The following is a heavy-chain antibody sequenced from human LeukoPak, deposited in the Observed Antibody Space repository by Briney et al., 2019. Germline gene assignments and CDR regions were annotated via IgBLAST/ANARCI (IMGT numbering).Heavy chain of an antibody. J-gene: IGHJ5*02. D-gene: IGHD3-10*01. CDR2: ISPNSGGT. V-gene: IGHV1-2*06. Sequence: ASVKVSCKASGYTFTGYYMHWVRQAPGQGLEWMGRISPNSGGTNYAQKFQGRVTMTRDTSISTAYMELSRLRSDDTAVYYCARMLWFGESPGDPDPWGQGTLVTVSS. CDR1: GYTFTGYY. CDR3: ARMLWFGESPGDPDP.